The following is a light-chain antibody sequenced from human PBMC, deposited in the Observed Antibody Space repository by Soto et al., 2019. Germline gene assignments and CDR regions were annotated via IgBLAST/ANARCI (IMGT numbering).Light chain of an antibody. CDR3: QQCYSYPHT. CDR2: GAS. CDR1: QNISSY. J-gene: IGKJ4*02. V-gene: IGKV1-39*01. Sequence: DSQMNKSAASLSGSVGDRVTIKCRASQNISSYLTWYQQKPGKAPKLLIYGASTLQSGVPSRFSGSGSGTDFTLTISCLQPEDFAPYYCQQCYSYPHTFGGGTKVDI.